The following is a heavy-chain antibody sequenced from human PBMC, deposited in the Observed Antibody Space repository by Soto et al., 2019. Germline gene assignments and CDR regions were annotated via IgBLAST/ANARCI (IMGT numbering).Heavy chain of an antibody. V-gene: IGHV5-51*01. J-gene: IGHJ4*02. Sequence: LGESLKISCRGSGYNFFDYWIVWVRQRPGRGLEWMGMIWPGNSDTKYSPYFQGQVTISADKSIDTAYLQWSSLKAPDSAIYYCARGAGYCSDGICYNFDYWGQGALVTVSS. D-gene: IGHD2-8*01. CDR1: GYNFFDYW. CDR3: ARGAGYCSDGICYNFDY. CDR2: IWPGNSDT.